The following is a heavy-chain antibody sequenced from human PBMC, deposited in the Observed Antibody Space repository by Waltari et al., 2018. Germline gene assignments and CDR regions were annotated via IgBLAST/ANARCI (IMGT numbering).Heavy chain of an antibody. V-gene: IGHV3-66*02. CDR1: GFTVSSQY. J-gene: IGHJ6*02. Sequence: EVQLVESGGGLVQPGGSLSLSCAASGFTVSSQYLSWVRQAPGKGLDWVSLIYSDGSTYYADSVKGRFTISRDNSKNTLYLQMNSLRVEDTAVYFCARRQWLALDVWGQGTTVTVSS. CDR2: IYSDGST. D-gene: IGHD6-19*01. CDR3: ARRQWLALDV.